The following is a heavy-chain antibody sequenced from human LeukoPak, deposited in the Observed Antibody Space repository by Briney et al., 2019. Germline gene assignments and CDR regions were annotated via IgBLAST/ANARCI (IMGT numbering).Heavy chain of an antibody. J-gene: IGHJ6*02. CDR3: AREIYCSSTSCYPSSNYYYYYGMDV. CDR2: ISGNGGNT. V-gene: IGHV3-23*01. D-gene: IGHD2-2*01. CDR1: AFTFSNYA. Sequence: GGSLRLSCAASAFTFSNYAMSWVRQAPGKGLEWASGISGNGGNTYYADSVKGRFTISRDNSKNTLYLQMNSLRAEDTGVYYCAREIYCSSTSCYPSSNYYYYYGMDVWGQGTTVTVSS.